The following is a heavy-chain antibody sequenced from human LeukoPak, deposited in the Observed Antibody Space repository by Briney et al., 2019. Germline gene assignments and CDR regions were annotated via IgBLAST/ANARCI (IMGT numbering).Heavy chain of an antibody. D-gene: IGHD6-13*01. CDR2: ISWNSGSI. CDR1: GFTFDDYA. CDR3: AKDISAGEQRLVVFDY. V-gene: IGHV3-9*03. Sequence: GGSLRLSCAASGFTFDDYAMHWVRQAPGKGLEWVSGISWNSGSIGYADSVKGRFTISRDNAKNSLYLQMNSLRAEDMALYYCAKDISAGEQRLVVFDYWGQGTLVTVSS. J-gene: IGHJ4*02.